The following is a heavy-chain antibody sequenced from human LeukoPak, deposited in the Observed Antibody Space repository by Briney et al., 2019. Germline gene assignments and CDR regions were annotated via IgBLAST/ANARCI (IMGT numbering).Heavy chain of an antibody. V-gene: IGHV3-33*06. CDR3: AKDRAAAGTDYFDY. CDR2: IWNDGSNK. J-gene: IGHJ4*02. D-gene: IGHD6-13*01. CDR1: GFTFRSYG. Sequence: GRSLRLSCAASGFTFRSYGMHWVRQAPGKGPQWVAVIWNDGSNKYYADSVKGRFTISRDNSKNTLYLQMNSLRAEDTAVYYCAKDRAAAGTDYFDYWGQGTLVTVSS.